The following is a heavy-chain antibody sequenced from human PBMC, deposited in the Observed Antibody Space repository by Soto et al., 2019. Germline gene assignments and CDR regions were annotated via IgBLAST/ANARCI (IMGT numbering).Heavy chain of an antibody. CDR1: GFTFSNYG. CDR2: IWYDGSNK. J-gene: IGHJ4*02. D-gene: IGHD6-19*01. Sequence: SLRLSCAASGFTFSNYGMHWVRQAPGKGLDWVAVIWYDGSNKYYANSVKGRFTISRDNSKNTLYLQMSSLRAEDTAVYYCARGIPVAGSRSDYFDSWGQGTLVTVSS. V-gene: IGHV3-33*01. CDR3: ARGIPVAGSRSDYFDS.